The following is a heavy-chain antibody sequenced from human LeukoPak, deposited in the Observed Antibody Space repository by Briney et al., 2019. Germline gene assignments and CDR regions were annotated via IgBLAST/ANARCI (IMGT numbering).Heavy chain of an antibody. CDR1: GFTFSDHD. V-gene: IGHV3-72*01. Sequence: GGSLRLSCAASGFTFSDHDMDCVRQAPGKGLEWVGRVRKKTNSYTTEYAASVKGRFTISSDDSQNSLYLQMNSLTAEDTAVYYCARLVGANNWGQGTLVIVSS. J-gene: IGHJ4*02. CDR3: ARLVGANN. D-gene: IGHD1-26*01. CDR2: VRKKTNSYTT.